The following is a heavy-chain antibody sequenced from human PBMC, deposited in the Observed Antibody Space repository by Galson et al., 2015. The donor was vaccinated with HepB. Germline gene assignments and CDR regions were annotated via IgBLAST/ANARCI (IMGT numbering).Heavy chain of an antibody. Sequence: SVKVSCKASGYTFTSYGISWVRQAPGQGLEWMGWISAYNGNTNYAQKLQGRVTMTTDTSTSTAYMELRSLRSDDTAVYYCAREKLGGSSWYRDAFDIWGQGTMVTVSS. CDR2: ISAYNGNT. CDR3: AREKLGGSSWYRDAFDI. CDR1: GYTFTSYG. J-gene: IGHJ3*02. D-gene: IGHD6-13*01. V-gene: IGHV1-18*04.